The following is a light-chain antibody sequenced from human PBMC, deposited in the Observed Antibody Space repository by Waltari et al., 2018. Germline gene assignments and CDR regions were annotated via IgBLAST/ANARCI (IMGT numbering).Light chain of an antibody. V-gene: IGKV3-20*01. CDR3: QQYGDSPLYT. CDR2: GAS. Sequence: EYVLTQSPGTLSLSPGEIPTLSCTARQSAASIYLAWYQQKPGQAPRLLIYGASNRATGIPERFSGSGSGKDFTLTISRLEPEDFAVYYCQQYGDSPLYTFGRGTKLEIK. CDR1: QSAASIY. J-gene: IGKJ2*01.